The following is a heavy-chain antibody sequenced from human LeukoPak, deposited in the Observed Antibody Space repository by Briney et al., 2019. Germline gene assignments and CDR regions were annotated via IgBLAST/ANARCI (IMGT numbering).Heavy chain of an antibody. CDR3: AKDRVTFDY. J-gene: IGHJ4*02. Sequence: GRSLRLSCAASGFTLSSYDMHWVRQAPGKGLEWVAVISYDGSNKYYADSVKGRFTISRDNSKNTLYLQMNSLRAEDTAVYYCAKDRVTFDYWGQGTLVTVSS. D-gene: IGHD2-21*02. CDR1: GFTLSSYD. CDR2: ISYDGSNK. V-gene: IGHV3-30*18.